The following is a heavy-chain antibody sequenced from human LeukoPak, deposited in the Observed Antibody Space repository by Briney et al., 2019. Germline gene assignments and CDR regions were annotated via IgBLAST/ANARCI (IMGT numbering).Heavy chain of an antibody. J-gene: IGHJ4*02. CDR1: GFTFSSYS. CDR2: ISSSSSYI. V-gene: IGHV3-21*01. Sequence: GGSLRLSCAASGFTFSSYSMNWVRQAPGKGLEWVSSISSSSSYIYYADSVKGRFTISRDNAKNSLYLQMNSLRAEDTAVYYCARAPDRGRDGYREFDYWGQGTLVTVSS. CDR3: ARAPDRGRDGYREFDY. D-gene: IGHD5-24*01.